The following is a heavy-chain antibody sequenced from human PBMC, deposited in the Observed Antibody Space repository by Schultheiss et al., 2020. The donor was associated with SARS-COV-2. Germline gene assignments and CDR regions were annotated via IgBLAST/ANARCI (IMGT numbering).Heavy chain of an antibody. Sequence: GGSLRLSFAASGFTFSSYGMHWVRQAPGKGLEWVAVISGGGGSTYYADSVKGRFTISRDNSKNTLYLQMNSLRAEDTAVYYCAKDPPNYYHTPFDYWGQGTLVTVSS. CDR2: ISGGGGST. CDR3: AKDPPNYYHTPFDY. CDR1: GFTFSSYG. V-gene: IGHV3-23*01. J-gene: IGHJ4*02. D-gene: IGHD3-22*01.